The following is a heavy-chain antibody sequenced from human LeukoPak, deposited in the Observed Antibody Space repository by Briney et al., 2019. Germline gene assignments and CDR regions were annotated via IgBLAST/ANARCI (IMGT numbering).Heavy chain of an antibody. V-gene: IGHV3-21*01. Sequence: GGSLRLSCAASGLTFSSYSMNWVRQAPGKGLEWVSSISSSRSYKYYADSVKCRFTVSRDNAKNSLYLQMNSLRAEDTAVYYCARGIDRSGWYLYAFDIWGQGTMVTVSS. D-gene: IGHD6-19*01. CDR3: ARGIDRSGWYLYAFDI. CDR1: GLTFSSYS. J-gene: IGHJ3*02. CDR2: ISSSRSYK.